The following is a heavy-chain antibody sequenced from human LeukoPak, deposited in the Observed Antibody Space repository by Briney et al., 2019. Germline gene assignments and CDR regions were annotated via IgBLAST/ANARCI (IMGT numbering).Heavy chain of an antibody. CDR1: GFAFSSYA. CDR3: ANDYRSGSFHDF. D-gene: IGHD3-10*01. V-gene: IGHV3-23*01. CDR2: ISRRDDYT. J-gene: IGHJ4*02. Sequence: RPGGSLRLSCAASGFAFSSYAMSWVRQPPGKGLERDSVISRRDDYTYYAGCVKGRFTISRDNSKNTLYLQMNTLRAEDTAVYYCANDYRSGSFHDFWGQGTLVTVSS.